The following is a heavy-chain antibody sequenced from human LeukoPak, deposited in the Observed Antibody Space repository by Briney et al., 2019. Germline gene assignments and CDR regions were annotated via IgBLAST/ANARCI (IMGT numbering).Heavy chain of an antibody. CDR2: ISYDGSSK. CDR3: LGAGAL. J-gene: IGHJ4*02. CDR1: GFTFRDYA. V-gene: IGHV3-30-3*01. Sequence: AGGSLRLFCAASGFTFRDYALHWVRQAPGKGLEWLSVISYDGSSKYYADCVKGRFTISRDDSKNTLYLQMNSLRAEDTAVYYCLGAGALGGQGTLVTVSS. D-gene: IGHD2-8*02.